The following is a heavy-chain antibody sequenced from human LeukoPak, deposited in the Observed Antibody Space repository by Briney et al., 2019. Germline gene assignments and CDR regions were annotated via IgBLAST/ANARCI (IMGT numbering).Heavy chain of an antibody. J-gene: IGHJ4*02. CDR2: ISTYNGYT. D-gene: IGHD1-1*01. Sequence: ASVKVSCKTSGYTFTNYGISWVRQAPGQGLEWMGWISTYNGYTNYAQKLQGRVIMTTDTSTSTAYMELRSLRSDDTAVYYCARGVFSNDGHFDYWGQGTLVTVSS. CDR1: GYTFTNYG. CDR3: ARGVFSNDGHFDY. V-gene: IGHV1-18*01.